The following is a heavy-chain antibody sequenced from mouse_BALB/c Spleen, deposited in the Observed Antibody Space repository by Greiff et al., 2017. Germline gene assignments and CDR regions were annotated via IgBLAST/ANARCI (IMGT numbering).Heavy chain of an antibody. Sequence: EVMLVESGGGLVQPGGSLRLSCATSGFTFTDYYMSWVRQPPGKALEWLGFIRNKANGYTTEYSASVKGRFTISRDNSQSILYLQMNTLRAEDSATYYCARDELGITYWGQGTLVTVSA. V-gene: IGHV7-3*02. CDR3: ARDELGITY. J-gene: IGHJ3*01. CDR2: IRNKANGYTT. D-gene: IGHD4-1*01. CDR1: GFTFTDYY.